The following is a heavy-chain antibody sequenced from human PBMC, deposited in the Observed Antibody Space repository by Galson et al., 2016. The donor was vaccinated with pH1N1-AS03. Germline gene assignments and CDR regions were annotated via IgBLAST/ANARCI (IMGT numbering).Heavy chain of an antibody. J-gene: IGHJ4*02. D-gene: IGHD1-26*01. Sequence: QSGAEVKQPGESLKISCKASGYLFTNYWIAWVRQMPGKGLEWMGIISPSDSDARYSPSFQGQVTFSADKSTSTAYLHLTTLKAADSAIYYCARHASPTILSYHFDSWGRGTLVTVSS. CDR3: ARHASPTILSYHFDS. CDR2: ISPSDSDA. CDR1: GYLFTNYW. V-gene: IGHV5-51*01.